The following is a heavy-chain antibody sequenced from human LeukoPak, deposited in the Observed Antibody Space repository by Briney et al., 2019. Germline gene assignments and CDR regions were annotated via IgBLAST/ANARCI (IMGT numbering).Heavy chain of an antibody. D-gene: IGHD5-24*01. CDR2: ISYDGRQK. CDR3: ARPKDGYNYYY. V-gene: IGHV3-30*14. J-gene: IGHJ4*02. CDR1: GFTFSTYA. Sequence: GGSLRLSCAASGFTFSTYAMHWVRQAPGKGLEWVAVISYDGRQKYYADSVKGRFTISRDNSKNTLYLQMNSLRAEDTAVYYCARPKDGYNYYYWGQGTLVTVSS.